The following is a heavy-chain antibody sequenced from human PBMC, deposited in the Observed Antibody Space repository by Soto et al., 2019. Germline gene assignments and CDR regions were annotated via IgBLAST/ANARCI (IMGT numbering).Heavy chain of an antibody. CDR1: GDSVSSNSAG. Sequence: QVQLQQSGPGLVKPSQTLSLTCDISGDSVSSNSAGWNWIRQTPSRGLEWLGRTYYRSKWYNNYAVSVKSRVSVNPDPAKNQFSLQLNSVTPEDTAVYYCARGSWDDVSGHYYMDVWGKGTTVTVSS. CDR3: ARGSWDDVSGHYYMDV. J-gene: IGHJ6*03. CDR2: TYYRSKWYN. D-gene: IGHD1-1*01. V-gene: IGHV6-1*01.